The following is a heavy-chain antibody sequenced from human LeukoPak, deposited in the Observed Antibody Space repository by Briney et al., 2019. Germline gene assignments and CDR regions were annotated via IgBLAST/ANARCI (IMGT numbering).Heavy chain of an antibody. CDR3: ASSSSAHLFDY. CDR2: IYHSGST. CDR1: GYSISSGYY. J-gene: IGHJ4*02. V-gene: IGHV4-38-2*01. Sequence: PSETLSLTCAVSGYSISSGYYWGWIRQPPGKGLEWIGSIYHSGSTYYNPSLKGRVTISVDTSKNQFSLKLSSVTAADTAVYYCASSSSAHLFDYWGQGTLVTVSS. D-gene: IGHD6-6*01.